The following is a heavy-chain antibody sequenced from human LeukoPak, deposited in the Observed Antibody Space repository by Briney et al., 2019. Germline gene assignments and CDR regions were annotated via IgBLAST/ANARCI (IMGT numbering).Heavy chain of an antibody. D-gene: IGHD6-13*01. CDR3: AREAYSSSWFYMDV. CDR1: GFTFSSYS. J-gene: IGHJ6*03. Sequence: GGSLRLSCAASGFTFSSYSMNWVRQAPGKGLVWVSRINSDGSSTSYADSVKGRFTISRDNSKNTLYLQMNSLRAEDTAVYYCAREAYSSSWFYMDVWGKGTTVTVSS. CDR2: INSDGSST. V-gene: IGHV3-74*01.